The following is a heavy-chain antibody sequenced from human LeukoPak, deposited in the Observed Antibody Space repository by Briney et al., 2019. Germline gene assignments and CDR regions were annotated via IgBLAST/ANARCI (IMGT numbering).Heavy chain of an antibody. Sequence: VSVKVSCKASGYTFTGYYMHWVRQAPGQGLEWMGWINPNSGGTNYAQKFQGWVTMTRDTSISTAYMELSRLRSDDTAVYYCARGARGEGSSSRPFDYWGQGTLVTVSS. V-gene: IGHV1-2*04. CDR1: GYTFTGYY. J-gene: IGHJ4*02. D-gene: IGHD6-13*01. CDR3: ARGARGEGSSSRPFDY. CDR2: INPNSGGT.